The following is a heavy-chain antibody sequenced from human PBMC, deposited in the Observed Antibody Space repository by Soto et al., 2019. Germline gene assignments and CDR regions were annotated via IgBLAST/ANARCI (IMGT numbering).Heavy chain of an antibody. CDR3: ARQEGSSWGTFDI. CDR1: GYNFTTYW. CDR2: IYPGDSDS. Sequence: GESLKISCKGSGYNFTTYWIGWVRQMPGKGLEWMGVIYPGDSDSRYSPSFQGQVTISADKSISAAYLRWSSLKASDSAMYYCARQEGSSWGTFDIWGQGTMVTVSS. J-gene: IGHJ3*02. V-gene: IGHV5-51*01. D-gene: IGHD6-13*01.